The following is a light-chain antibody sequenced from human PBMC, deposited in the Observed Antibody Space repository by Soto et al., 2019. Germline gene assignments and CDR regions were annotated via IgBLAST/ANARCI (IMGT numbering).Light chain of an antibody. V-gene: IGKV3-20*01. CDR3: QQCGTLQCT. CDR1: QSISTY. CDR2: GAS. J-gene: IGKJ2*02. Sequence: EIVLTQSPGTLSLSPGERATLSCRASQSISTYLAWYQQKIGQAPRLLIYGASSRATGIPDRFSGSGSGTDFTFTIGRLEPEDFAVYYCQQCGTLQCTFGQGTKLEI.